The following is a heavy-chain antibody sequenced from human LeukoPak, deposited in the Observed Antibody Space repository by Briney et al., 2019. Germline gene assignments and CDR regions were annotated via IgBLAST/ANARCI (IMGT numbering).Heavy chain of an antibody. D-gene: IGHD6-19*01. V-gene: IGHV3-30*18. J-gene: IGHJ4*02. Sequence: GRSLRLSCAASGFTFSSYGMHWVRQAPGKGLKWVAVISCDGSNKYYADSVKGRFTISRDNSKNTLYLQMNSLRAEDTAVYYCAKDDSGWYLYWGQGTLVTVSS. CDR2: ISCDGSNK. CDR1: GFTFSSYG. CDR3: AKDDSGWYLY.